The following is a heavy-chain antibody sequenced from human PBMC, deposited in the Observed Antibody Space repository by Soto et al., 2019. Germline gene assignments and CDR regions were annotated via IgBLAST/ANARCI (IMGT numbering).Heavy chain of an antibody. CDR3: ARAGDPSGFNYGPFDY. V-gene: IGHV4-31*03. Sequence: SETLSLTCTVSGGSISSGGYYWSWIRQHPGKGLEWIGYIYYSGSTYYNPSLKSRLTISVDTSKNQFSLKLSSVTAADTAVYYCARAGDPSGFNYGPFDYWGQGTLVTVSS. J-gene: IGHJ4*02. CDR2: IYYSGST. CDR1: GGSISSGGYY. D-gene: IGHD5-18*01.